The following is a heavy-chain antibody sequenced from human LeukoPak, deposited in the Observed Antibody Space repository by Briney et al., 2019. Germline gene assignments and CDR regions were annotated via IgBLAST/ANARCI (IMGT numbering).Heavy chain of an antibody. CDR3: ARDRGDGYNSNYFDY. D-gene: IGHD5-24*01. J-gene: IGHJ4*02. CDR1: RGSLSSGGYY. CDR2: IYYSGST. Sequence: SQTLSLTRTVSRGSLSSGGYYWSWIRQHPGKGLEWIGYIYYSGSTYYNPSLKSRVTISVDTSKNQFSLKLSSVTAADTAVYYCARDRGDGYNSNYFDYWGQGTLVSVSS. V-gene: IGHV4-31*03.